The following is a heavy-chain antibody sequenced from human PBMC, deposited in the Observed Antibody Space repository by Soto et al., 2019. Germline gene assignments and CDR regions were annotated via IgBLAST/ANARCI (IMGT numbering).Heavy chain of an antibody. CDR3: ARSLRFLKTNGVWNYYGMEV. D-gene: IGHD2-8*01. CDR2: IGTAGDP. J-gene: IGHJ6*01. CDR1: VFTFSSYD. V-gene: IGHV3-13*05. Sequence: VGSLRLSCASSVFTFSSYDMHCVRQSTGKCLEWVSAIGTAGDPYYPGSVKGRFTISRENAKNSLYLQMNSLRAGDTAVYYCARSLRFLKTNGVWNYYGMEVWGQGTTVNVSS.